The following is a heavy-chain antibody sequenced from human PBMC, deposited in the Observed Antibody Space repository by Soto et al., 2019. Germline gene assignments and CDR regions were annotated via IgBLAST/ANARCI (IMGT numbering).Heavy chain of an antibody. CDR2: INHSGSS. V-gene: IGHV4-34*01. J-gene: IGHJ3*02. D-gene: IGHD6-19*01. CDR3: ARGGSSDWQVALDI. CDR1: GGSFSGYY. Sequence: PSETLSLTCAVYGGSFSGYYWSWIRQPPGKGLEWIGEINHSGSSNYHPSLRSRVSISVDMSKNQFSLRLTSVTAADTAVYYCARGGSSDWQVALDIWGQGTMVTVSS.